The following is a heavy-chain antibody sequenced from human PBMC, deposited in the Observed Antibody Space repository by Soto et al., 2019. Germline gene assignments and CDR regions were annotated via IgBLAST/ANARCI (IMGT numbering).Heavy chain of an antibody. CDR1: GFNFENYG. D-gene: IGHD3-3*01. CDR3: AEHIAIFGVITRRAMDV. Sequence: GGSLRLSCAASGFNFENYGIHWVRQAPSQGLEWVAFISYDGSQKFYGDSVRGRFIVNKDDSKNMVYLEMIDLRREDTALYYCAEHIAIFGVITRRAMDVWGQGTTVTVSS. CDR2: ISYDGSQK. V-gene: IGHV3-30*04. J-gene: IGHJ6*02.